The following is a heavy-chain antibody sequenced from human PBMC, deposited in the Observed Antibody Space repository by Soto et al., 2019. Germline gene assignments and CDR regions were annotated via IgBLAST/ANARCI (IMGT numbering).Heavy chain of an antibody. Sequence: EVQLVESGGGLVQPGGSLRLSCAASRFSFSSYWMSWVRQAPGKGLEWVANIKQDGSEKYYVDSVKGRFTISRDNAKNSVYLQMNGLRAEDTAVYYCGRVYCSGGSCYSGLDAFDIWGKGTMVTVSS. CDR3: GRVYCSGGSCYSGLDAFDI. J-gene: IGHJ3*02. D-gene: IGHD2-15*01. CDR1: RFSFSSYW. CDR2: IKQDGSEK. V-gene: IGHV3-7*01.